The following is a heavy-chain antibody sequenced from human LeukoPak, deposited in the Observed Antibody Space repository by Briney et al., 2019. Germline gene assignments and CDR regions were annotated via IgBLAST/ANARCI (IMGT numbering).Heavy chain of an antibody. V-gene: IGHV3-30*04. CDR1: GFTFRSYA. CDR3: ARSGLSRFGF. Sequence: HPGGSLRLSCAASGFTFRSYAMHWVRQAPGKGLEWVAVISYDGSNKYYIDSVKGRFTISRDNSRNTLYLQMNSLRAEDTAVYYCARSGLSRFGFWGQGTLVTVSS. D-gene: IGHD2/OR15-2a*01. J-gene: IGHJ4*02. CDR2: ISYDGSNK.